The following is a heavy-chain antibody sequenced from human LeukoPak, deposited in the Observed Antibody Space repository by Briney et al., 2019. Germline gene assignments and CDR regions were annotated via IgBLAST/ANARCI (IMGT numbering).Heavy chain of an antibody. V-gene: IGHV3-74*01. CDR1: GFTFSSYA. Sequence: GGSLRLSCAASGFTFSSYAMHWVRQAPGKGLVWVSRINGDGSSTAYADSVKGGFTISRNNSKNTLYLQMTRLRTDDPAFYYWGKEDAPLGGRPDFWGQGTLVTVSS. CDR3: GKEDAPLGGRPDF. J-gene: IGHJ4*02. CDR2: INGDGSST. D-gene: IGHD3-16*01.